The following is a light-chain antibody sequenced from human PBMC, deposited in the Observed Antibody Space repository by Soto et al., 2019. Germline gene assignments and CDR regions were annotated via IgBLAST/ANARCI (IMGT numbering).Light chain of an antibody. CDR2: EGS. V-gene: IGLV2-23*01. CDR3: CSFAGSPTFV. CDR1: SGDVGNYNL. J-gene: IGLJ1*01. Sequence: QSVLTQPASVSGSPGQSITISCTGTSGDVGNYNLVSWFQQYPGKAPKLMIYEGSKRPAGVSDRFSGSKSGNTASLTISGLQAEDEADYHCCSFAGSPTFVLGTATKVTV.